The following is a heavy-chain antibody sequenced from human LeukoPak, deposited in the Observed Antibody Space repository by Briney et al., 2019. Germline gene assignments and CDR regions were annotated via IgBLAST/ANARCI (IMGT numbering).Heavy chain of an antibody. J-gene: IGHJ6*02. CDR3: AREVPHIVVVPAAILGPTSGMDV. V-gene: IGHV1-2*02. D-gene: IGHD2-2*01. CDR2: INPNSGGT. Sequence: ASVKVSCKASGYTFTCYYMHWVRQAPGQGREWMGWINPNSGGTNYAQKFQGRVTMTRDTSISTAYMELSRLRSDDTAVYYCAREVPHIVVVPAAILGPTSGMDVWGQGATVTVSS. CDR1: GYTFTCYY.